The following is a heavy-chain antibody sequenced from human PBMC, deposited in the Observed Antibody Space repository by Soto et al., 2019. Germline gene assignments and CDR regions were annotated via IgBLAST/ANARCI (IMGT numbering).Heavy chain of an antibody. D-gene: IGHD1-1*01. CDR3: AREPATAKPEGVDF. J-gene: IGHJ4*02. CDR2: INPNRGGT. Sequence: ASVKVSCKASGYTFSDYYIHWVRQAPGQGLEWMGWINPNRGGTKYAPKFQGGVTMTRDTSITTAYMELSRLRSGDTAVYYCAREPATAKPEGVDFWGQGTLVTVSS. CDR1: GYTFSDYY. V-gene: IGHV1-2*02.